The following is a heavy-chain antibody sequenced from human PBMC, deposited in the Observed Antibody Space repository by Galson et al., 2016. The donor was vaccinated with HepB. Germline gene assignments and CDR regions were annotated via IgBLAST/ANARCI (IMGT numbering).Heavy chain of an antibody. V-gene: IGHV3-11*05. CDR1: GFTFSDYY. CDR2: ISISSSYT. CDR3: ATVNMFRGTNWFDP. Sequence: SLRLSCAASGFTFSDYYMSWIRQAPGKGLEWVSYISISSSYTNYADSVKGRFTISRDNAKNSVYLQMNSLRAEDTAVYYCATVNMFRGTNWFDPWGQGTQVTVSS. D-gene: IGHD3-10*01. J-gene: IGHJ5*02.